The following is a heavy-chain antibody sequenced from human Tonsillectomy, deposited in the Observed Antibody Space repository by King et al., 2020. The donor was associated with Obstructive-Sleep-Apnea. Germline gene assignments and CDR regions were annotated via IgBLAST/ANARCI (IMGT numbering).Heavy chain of an antibody. CDR1: GFAFENYW. Sequence: VQLVESGGGLVQPGGSLRLACAASGFAFENYWMTWVRQGRGKGLEWVATINEDGSAKYYVDSAKGRFTISRDNAKKSLYLQMNTLRAEDTAVYYCASCSGSGRYRYHYGMDVWGQGSRVTVSS. CDR2: INEDGSAK. J-gene: IGHJ6*02. D-gene: IGHD3-10*01. V-gene: IGHV3-7*01. CDR3: ASCSGSGRYRYHYGMDV.